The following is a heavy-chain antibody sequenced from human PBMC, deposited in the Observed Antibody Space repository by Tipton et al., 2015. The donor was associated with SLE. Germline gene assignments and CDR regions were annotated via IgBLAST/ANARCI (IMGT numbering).Heavy chain of an antibody. CDR3: AREWVYSGSYFDY. V-gene: IGHV4-34*01. J-gene: IGHJ4*02. Sequence: TLSLTCAVYGGSFSGYYWSWIRQPPGKGLEWIGEINHSGSTNYNPSLKSRVTISVDTSKNQFSLKRSSVTAADTAVYYCAREWVYSGSYFDYWGQGTLVTVSS. CDR2: INHSGST. CDR1: GGSFSGYY. D-gene: IGHD1-26*01.